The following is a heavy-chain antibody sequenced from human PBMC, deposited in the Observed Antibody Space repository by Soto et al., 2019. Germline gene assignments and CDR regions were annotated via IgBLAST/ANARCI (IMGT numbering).Heavy chain of an antibody. J-gene: IGHJ4*02. CDR2: ISGSGGST. CDR1: GFSFSSYA. V-gene: IGHV3-23*01. Sequence: EVQLLESGGGLVQPGGSVRLSCAASGFSFSSYAMNWVRQAPGKGLEWVSAISGSGGSTYYADSVKGRFTISRDNSKNKLYLQMNSLRAEDTAVDYCAKVGGYCSGGSCTSHIDYWGQGTLVTVSS. D-gene: IGHD2-15*01. CDR3: AKVGGYCSGGSCTSHIDY.